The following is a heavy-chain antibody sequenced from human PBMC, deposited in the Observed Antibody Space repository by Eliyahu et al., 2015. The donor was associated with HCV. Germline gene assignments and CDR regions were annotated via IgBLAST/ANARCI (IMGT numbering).Heavy chain of an antibody. CDR1: GFMFSTYW. V-gene: IGHV3-7*03. J-gene: IGHJ4*02. CDR2: IKQDGSAK. CDR3: ARDTSGYYHFGD. Sequence: EVQLVESGGGLVQPGESLTLSCEASGFMFSTYWMTWVRQVPGKGLEWVANIKQDGSAKYYVDSVKGRFTISRDNARSSLFLQMNSLRAEDTAVYYCARDTSGYYHFGDWGQGALVTVSS. D-gene: IGHD3-22*01.